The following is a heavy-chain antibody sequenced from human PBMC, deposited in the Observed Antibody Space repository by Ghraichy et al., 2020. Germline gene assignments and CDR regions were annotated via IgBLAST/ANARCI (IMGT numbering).Heavy chain of an antibody. CDR2: INPNSGGT. D-gene: IGHD6-6*01. CDR3: ARDFPEYSSSSEGDY. Sequence: ASVKVSCKASGYTFTGYYMHWVRQAPGQGLEWMGRINPNSGGTNYAQKFQGRVTMTRDTSISTAYMELSRLRSDDTAVYYCARDFPEYSSSSEGDYWGQGTLVTVSS. CDR1: GYTFTGYY. V-gene: IGHV1-2*06. J-gene: IGHJ4*02.